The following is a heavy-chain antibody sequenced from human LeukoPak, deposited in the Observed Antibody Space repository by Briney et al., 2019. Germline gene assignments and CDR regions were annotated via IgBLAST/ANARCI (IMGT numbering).Heavy chain of an antibody. CDR1: GFTFSSYW. J-gene: IGHJ4*02. Sequence: PGGSLRLSCAASGFTFSSYWMSWVRQAPGKGLEWVANIKEDGSEKYYVDSVKGRFTISRDNAKNSLYLQMNSLRAEDTAVYYCASLSSRIEGSPDYWGQRTLVTVSS. CDR3: ASLSSRIEGSPDY. CDR2: IKEDGSEK. D-gene: IGHD1-26*01. V-gene: IGHV3-7*01.